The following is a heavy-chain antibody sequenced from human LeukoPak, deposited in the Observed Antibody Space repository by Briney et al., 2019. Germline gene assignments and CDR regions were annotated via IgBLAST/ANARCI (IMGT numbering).Heavy chain of an antibody. CDR2: ISYDGSNK. V-gene: IGHV3-30*04. D-gene: IGHD6-19*01. J-gene: IGHJ4*02. CDR1: GFTFSSYA. Sequence: GGSLRLSCAASGFTFSSYAMHWVRQAPGKGLEWVAVISYDGSNKYYADSVKGRFTISRDNSKNTLYLQMNSLRAEDTAVYYCARAPYLPGYSSGCLDYWGQGTLVTVSS. CDR3: ARAPYLPGYSSGCLDY.